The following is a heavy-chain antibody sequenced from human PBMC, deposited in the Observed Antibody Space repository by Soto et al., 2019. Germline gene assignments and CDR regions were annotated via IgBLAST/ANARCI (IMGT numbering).Heavy chain of an antibody. J-gene: IGHJ4*02. CDR3: ARDLYTAMVTEAFDY. D-gene: IGHD5-18*01. Sequence: QVQLVESGGGVVQPGRSLRLSCAASGFTFSSYGMHWVRQAPGKGLEWVAVIWYDGRNKYYADSVKGRFTISRDNSKNTLYLQMNSLRAEDTAVYYCARDLYTAMVTEAFDYWGQGTLVTVSS. V-gene: IGHV3-33*01. CDR2: IWYDGRNK. CDR1: GFTFSSYG.